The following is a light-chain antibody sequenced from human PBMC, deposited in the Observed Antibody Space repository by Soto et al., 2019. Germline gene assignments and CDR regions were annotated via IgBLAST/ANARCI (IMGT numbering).Light chain of an antibody. CDR2: GAS. CDR1: QTINTY. J-gene: IGKJ4*01. V-gene: IGKV1-39*01. CDR3: QQSYSGPLT. Sequence: IQMTQSPSSLSASVGDRVTITCGASQTINTYLNWYQQKPGRAPKLLIYGASSLQSGVPARSSGSGSGTYFTLTITSLQPEDFAIYYCQQSYSGPLTFGGGTKLEVK.